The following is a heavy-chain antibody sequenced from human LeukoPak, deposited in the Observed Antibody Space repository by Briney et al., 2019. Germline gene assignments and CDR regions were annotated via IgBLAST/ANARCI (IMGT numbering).Heavy chain of an antibody. CDR3: ARYGSGWYYYYYYMDV. D-gene: IGHD6-19*01. Sequence: SETLSLTCAVYGGSFSGYYWSWIRQPPGKGLEWIGEINHSGSTNYNPSLKSRVTISVDTSKNQFSLKLSSVTAADTAVYYCARYGSGWYYYYYYMDVWGKGATVTISS. V-gene: IGHV4-34*01. CDR2: INHSGST. J-gene: IGHJ6*03. CDR1: GGSFSGYY.